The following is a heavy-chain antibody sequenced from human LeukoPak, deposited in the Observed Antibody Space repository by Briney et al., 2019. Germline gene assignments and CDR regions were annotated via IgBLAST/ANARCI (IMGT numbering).Heavy chain of an antibody. D-gene: IGHD7-27*01. Sequence: SETLSLTCAVYGGSLSGYYWSWIRQPPGKGLEWIGETSHSGSTIYNPSLKSRPTISVDTSKNQFSLRLSSVTAADTAVYYCARLDWGSGGSGSFDYWGQGMLVTVSS. V-gene: IGHV4-34*01. CDR1: GGSLSGYY. CDR2: TSHSGST. J-gene: IGHJ4*02. CDR3: ARLDWGSGGSGSFDY.